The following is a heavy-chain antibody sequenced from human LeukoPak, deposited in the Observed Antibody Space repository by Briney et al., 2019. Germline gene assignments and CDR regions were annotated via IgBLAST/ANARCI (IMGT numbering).Heavy chain of an antibody. D-gene: IGHD6-13*01. Sequence: SGTLSLTCTASGGSISSYYWSWIRRPPGKGLEWIGYIHYSGTTNYNPSLKSRVTISVDMSKNKFSLKLNSVTAADTAVYYCAKDRGLGRIAVAGTVTRSVWFDPWGQGILVTVSS. CDR1: GGSISSYY. V-gene: IGHV4-59*01. CDR3: AKDRGLGRIAVAGTVTRSVWFDP. CDR2: IHYSGTT. J-gene: IGHJ5*02.